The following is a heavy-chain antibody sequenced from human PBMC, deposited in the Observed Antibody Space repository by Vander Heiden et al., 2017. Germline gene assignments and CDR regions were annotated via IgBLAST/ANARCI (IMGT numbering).Heavy chain of an antibody. CDR2: ISTDGSST. Sequence: EVQLVESGGGLVQIGGSLRLSCAASGLTLSTYWMHWVRQAPGKGLVWVSRISTDGSSTSYADSVQGRFTISRDNAKNTLYLQMNSLRAEDTAVYYCARVPSRNGDYAFGAFDIWGQGTMVTVSS. V-gene: IGHV3-74*01. CDR3: ARVPSRNGDYAFGAFDI. D-gene: IGHD4-17*01. J-gene: IGHJ3*02. CDR1: GLTLSTYW.